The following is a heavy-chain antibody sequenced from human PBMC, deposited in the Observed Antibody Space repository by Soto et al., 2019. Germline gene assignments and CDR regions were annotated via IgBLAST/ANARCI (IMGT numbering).Heavy chain of an antibody. CDR2: ISAYDGYT. V-gene: IGHV1-18*01. Sequence: VASVKVSCKASGYTFSSYGINWVRQAPGQGLEWLGWISAYDGYTNYAQIPQGRVSMTTDTSTKTAYMELRSLRSDDTGVYYCARGGYYDSSGSRNYHYYGMSVRGQGTSVTVSS. J-gene: IGHJ6*02. CDR3: ARGGYYDSSGSRNYHYYGMSV. CDR1: GYTFSSYG. D-gene: IGHD6-19*01.